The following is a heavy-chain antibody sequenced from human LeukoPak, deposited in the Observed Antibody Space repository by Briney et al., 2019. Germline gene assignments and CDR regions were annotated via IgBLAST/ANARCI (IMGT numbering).Heavy chain of an antibody. CDR3: ARGEGQFDP. CDR1: GGSFSGYY. Sequence: SETLSLTCAVYGGSFSGYYWSWIRQPPGKGLEWIGEINHSGSTNYNPSLKSRVTISVDTSKNQFSLKLSSVTAADTAVYYCARGEGQFDPWGQGTLVTVSS. J-gene: IGHJ5*02. CDR2: INHSGST. V-gene: IGHV4-34*01.